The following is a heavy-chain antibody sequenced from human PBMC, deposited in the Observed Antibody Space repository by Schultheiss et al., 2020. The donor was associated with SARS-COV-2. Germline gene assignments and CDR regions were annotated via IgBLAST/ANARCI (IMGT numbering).Heavy chain of an antibody. CDR3: AKEAMIVVVNRYFDL. J-gene: IGHJ2*01. CDR2: IWFDGSPT. D-gene: IGHD3-22*01. Sequence: GGSLRLSCAASGFTLNTYTIHWVRQAPGKGLEWVAVIWFDGSPTCYADSVRGRFTISRDNSKNTLYLQMNSLRAEDTAVYYCAKEAMIVVVNRYFDLWGRGTLVTVSS. V-gene: IGHV3-33*06. CDR1: GFTLNTYT.